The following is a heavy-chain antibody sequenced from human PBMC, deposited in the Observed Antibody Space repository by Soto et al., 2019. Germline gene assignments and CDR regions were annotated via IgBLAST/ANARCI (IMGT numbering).Heavy chain of an antibody. CDR1: GYTFTSYG. CDR2: IASHDGST. V-gene: IGHV1-18*04. Sequence: ASVKVSCKASGYTFTSYGLNWVRRAPGQGLEWMGRIASHDGSTVSAQSFQGRLTLTRDTFTNTAYLELGALTSDDTGLYFCWRNDGDDSTNFWGQGTLVTVSA. D-gene: IGHD3-22*01. CDR3: WRNDGDDSTNF. J-gene: IGHJ4*02.